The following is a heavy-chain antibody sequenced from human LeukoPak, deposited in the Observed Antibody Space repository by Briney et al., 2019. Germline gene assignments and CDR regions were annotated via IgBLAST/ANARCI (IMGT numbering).Heavy chain of an antibody. CDR1: GFTFSSYA. J-gene: IGHJ3*02. V-gene: IGHV3-30*04. CDR3: ARSDCSSTSCYRSDAFDI. Sequence: GRSLRLSCAASGFTFSSYAMLWVRQAPGKGLEWVAVISYDGSNKYYADSVKGRFTISRDNSKNTLYLQMNSLRAEDTAVYYCARSDCSSTSCYRSDAFDIWGQGTMVTVSS. CDR2: ISYDGSNK. D-gene: IGHD2-2*01.